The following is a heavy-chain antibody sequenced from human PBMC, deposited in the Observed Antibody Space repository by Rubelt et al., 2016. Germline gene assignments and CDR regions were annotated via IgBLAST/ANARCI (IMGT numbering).Heavy chain of an antibody. Sequence: QEQLQPWGAGLLKPSETLSLTCAVSGGSISDYYWSWLRQPPGKGLEWIGEIHPSGIIAYNPSLMSRVTISVDTPKNQYSLRLTSVTAADTAVYYCSRGQEPAKTGHWGQGVLVTVSS. J-gene: IGHJ4*02. CDR1: GGSISDYY. CDR2: IHPSGII. D-gene: IGHD2-2*01. CDR3: SRGQEPAKTGH. V-gene: IGHV4-34*01.